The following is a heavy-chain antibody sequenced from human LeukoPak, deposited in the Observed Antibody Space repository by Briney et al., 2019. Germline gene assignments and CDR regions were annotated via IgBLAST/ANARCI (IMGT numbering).Heavy chain of an antibody. J-gene: IGHJ4*02. V-gene: IGHV1-8*03. D-gene: IGHD3-10*01. Sequence: ASVKVSCKASGYTFTSYDINWVRQATGQGLEWMGWMNPNSGNTGYAQKFQGRVTITRNTSISTAYMELSSLRSEDTAVYYCARGRYGSGTYRFDYWGQGALVTVSS. CDR1: GYTFTSYD. CDR2: MNPNSGNT. CDR3: ARGRYGSGTYRFDY.